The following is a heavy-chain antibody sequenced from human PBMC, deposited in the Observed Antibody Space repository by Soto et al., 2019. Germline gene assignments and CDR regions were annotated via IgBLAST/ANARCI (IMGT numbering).Heavy chain of an antibody. D-gene: IGHD5-18*01. CDR1: GFTFSSYD. V-gene: IGHV3-13*01. J-gene: IGHJ4*02. CDR2: IGTAGDT. Sequence: GGSLRLSCAASGFTFSSYDMHWVRQATGKGLEWVSAIGTAGDTYYPGSVKGRFTISRENAKNSLYLQMNSLRAEDTAVYYCARENPIQPAFDYWGQGTLVTVSS. CDR3: ARENPIQPAFDY.